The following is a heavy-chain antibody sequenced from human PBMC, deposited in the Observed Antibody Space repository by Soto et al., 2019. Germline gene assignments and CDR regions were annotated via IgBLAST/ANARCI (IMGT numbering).Heavy chain of an antibody. D-gene: IGHD2-21*02. CDR2: IYYSGST. Sequence: PSETLSLTCTVSGGSINSRSYYWGWIRQSPGKGLEWIGSIYYSGSTYYNPSLKSRVAMSVDTSKNQFSLKLRSVSAADMAVYYCARQRTSVVTQAYFDDWGQGSLVTVSS. CDR3: ARQRTSVVTQAYFDD. CDR1: GGSINSRSYY. V-gene: IGHV4-39*01. J-gene: IGHJ4*02.